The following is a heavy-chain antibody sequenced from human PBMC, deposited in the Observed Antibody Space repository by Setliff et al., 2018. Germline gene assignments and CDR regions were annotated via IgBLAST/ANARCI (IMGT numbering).Heavy chain of an antibody. D-gene: IGHD3-3*01. CDR3: AISTIFGVVSPTPDAFDI. J-gene: IGHJ3*02. V-gene: IGHV3-20*04. Sequence: GGSLRLSCAASGFTFERNGMNWVRQAPGKGLEWVSTINWDGKTTAYADSVKGRFTISRDNANRFLYLHMNSLRADDTAVCYCAISTIFGVVSPTPDAFDIWGQGTMVTVSS. CDR1: GFTFERNG. CDR2: INWDGKTT.